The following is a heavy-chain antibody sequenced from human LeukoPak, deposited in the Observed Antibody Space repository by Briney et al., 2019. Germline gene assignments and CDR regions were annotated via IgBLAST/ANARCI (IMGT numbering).Heavy chain of an antibody. CDR2: ISYDGDNK. Sequence: PGGSLRLSCAASGFTFSNYAMHWVRQAPGKGLEWVAVISYDGDNKYYTNSVKGRFTISRDSSKNTLFLQMNTLRVEDTAVYYCARVGASSGYQDRWATVGSWGQGTLVIVPS. J-gene: IGHJ5*02. CDR1: GFTFSNYA. D-gene: IGHD3-22*01. V-gene: IGHV3-30-3*01. CDR3: ARVGASSGYQDRWATVGS.